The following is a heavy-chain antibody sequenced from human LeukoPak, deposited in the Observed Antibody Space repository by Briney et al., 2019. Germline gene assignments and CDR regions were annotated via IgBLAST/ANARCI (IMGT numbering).Heavy chain of an antibody. D-gene: IGHD3-9*01. J-gene: IGHJ6*03. CDR3: ARDTYYDILTGFQSYYYYYMDV. V-gene: IGHV3-48*01. Sequence: GGSLRLSCAASGFTFSSYSMNWVRQAPGKGLEWVSYISSSSSTIYYADSVKGRFTISRDNARNSLYLQMNSLRAEDTAVYYCARDTYYDILTGFQSYYYYYMDVWGKGTTVTVSS. CDR2: ISSSSSTI. CDR1: GFTFSSYS.